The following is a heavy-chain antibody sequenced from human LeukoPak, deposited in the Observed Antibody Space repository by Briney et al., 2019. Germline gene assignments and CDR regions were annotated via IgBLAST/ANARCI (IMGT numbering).Heavy chain of an antibody. CDR1: GYTFTSYY. V-gene: IGHV1-46*01. CDR2: MNPSGGST. Sequence: ASVKVSCKASGYTFTSYYMHWVRQAPGQGLEWMGLMNPSGGSTRNAQKFQGRVTMTMDTSTSTVYMELSSLRSEDTAVYYCARECGGDCYSTFDYWGQGTLVTVSS. J-gene: IGHJ4*02. CDR3: ARECGGDCYSTFDY. D-gene: IGHD2-21*02.